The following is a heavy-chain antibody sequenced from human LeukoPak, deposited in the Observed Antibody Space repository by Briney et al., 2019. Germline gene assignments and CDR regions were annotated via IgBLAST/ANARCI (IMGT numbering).Heavy chain of an antibody. D-gene: IGHD1-26*01. Sequence: GASVKVSCKVSGYTLTELSMHWVRQAPGKGLEWMGGFDPEDGETIYAQKFQGRVTMTEDTSTDTAYMELSSLRSEDTAVYYCATPLNSGSYYGVFDYWGQGTLVTVSS. V-gene: IGHV1-24*01. CDR2: FDPEDGET. CDR3: ATPLNSGSYYGVFDY. J-gene: IGHJ4*02. CDR1: GYTLTELS.